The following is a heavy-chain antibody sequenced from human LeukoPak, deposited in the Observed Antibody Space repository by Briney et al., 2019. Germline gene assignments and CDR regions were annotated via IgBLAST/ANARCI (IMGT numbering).Heavy chain of an antibody. D-gene: IGHD4-17*01. J-gene: IGHJ4*02. CDR2: ISYDGSNK. CDR3: ARASGDYGEYFDY. V-gene: IGHV3-30*03. CDR1: GFTFSRYG. Sequence: GGSLRLSCAASGFTFSRYGMHWVRQAPGKGLEWVAVISYDGSNKYYADSVKGRFTISRDNSKNTLFLQMNSLRAEDTAVYYCARASGDYGEYFDYWGQGTLVTVSS.